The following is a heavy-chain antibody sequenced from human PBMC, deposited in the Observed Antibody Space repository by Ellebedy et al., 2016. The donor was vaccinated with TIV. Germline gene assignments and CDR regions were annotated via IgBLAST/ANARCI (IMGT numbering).Heavy chain of an antibody. Sequence: AASVKVSCKASGGTFSSYAIRWVRQAPGQGLEWMGGIIPIFGTANYAQKFQGRVTITADESTSTAYMELSSLRSEDTAVYYWASSYYDSSGYYYTVDAFDIWGQGTMVTVSS. J-gene: IGHJ3*02. V-gene: IGHV1-69*13. CDR3: ASSYYDSSGYYYTVDAFDI. CDR2: IIPIFGTA. CDR1: GGTFSSYA. D-gene: IGHD3-22*01.